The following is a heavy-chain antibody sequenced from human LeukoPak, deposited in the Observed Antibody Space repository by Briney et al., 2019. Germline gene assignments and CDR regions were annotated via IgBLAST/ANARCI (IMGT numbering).Heavy chain of an antibody. CDR3: ARDCSGGSCGPYAFDI. J-gene: IGHJ3*02. CDR2: IIPIFGTA. CDR1: RGTFSSYA. D-gene: IGHD2-15*01. V-gene: IGHV1-69*13. Sequence: GASVKVSCKASRGTFSSYAINWVRQAPGQGLEWMGGIIPIFGTANYAQKFQGRVTITADESTSTAYMELSSLRSEDTAVYYCARDCSGGSCGPYAFDIWGQGTMVTVSS.